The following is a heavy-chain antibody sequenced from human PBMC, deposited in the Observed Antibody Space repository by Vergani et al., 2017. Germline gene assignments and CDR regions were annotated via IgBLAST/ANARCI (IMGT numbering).Heavy chain of an antibody. D-gene: IGHD6-19*01. CDR3: ASDTHSGQRADR. V-gene: IGHV4-59*11. CDR2: IHYSENT. Sequence: QVQLQESGPGLVKSSETPSLTCSVSFDSIRNLYCNWIRQPPGKGLEWIGSIHYSENTNYNPSLKTRVTISVDTSKNQFSLTLNSVTAADTAVYYCASDTHSGQRADRWGQGILVTVTS. CDR1: FDSIRNLY. J-gene: IGHJ5*02.